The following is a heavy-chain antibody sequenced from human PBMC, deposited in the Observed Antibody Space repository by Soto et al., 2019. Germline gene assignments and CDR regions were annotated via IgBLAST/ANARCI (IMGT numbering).Heavy chain of an antibody. CDR1: GGTFSSYT. CDR3: ARESVCSGTSCPWDY. J-gene: IGHJ4*02. V-gene: IGHV1-18*01. D-gene: IGHD2-2*01. Sequence: ASVKVSCKASGGTFSSYTISWVRQAPGQGPEWMGWISPISGRTKYAQKFQGRVTMTTQTSTNTAHMELRSLTSDDTAVYYCARESVCSGTSCPWDYWGQGTLVTVSS. CDR2: ISPISGRT.